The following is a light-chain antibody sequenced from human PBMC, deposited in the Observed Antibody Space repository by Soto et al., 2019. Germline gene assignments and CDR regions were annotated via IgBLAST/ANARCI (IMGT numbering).Light chain of an antibody. CDR2: GAS. CDR3: LQDDTFPWA. J-gene: IGKJ1*01. CDR1: QGIRRD. V-gene: IGKV1-6*01. Sequence: IPMTQSPSSLSASVGDRVTISCRASQGIRRDLAWYQQKPGKVAKLLIYGASKLESGVPSRFSGSGFGTDFTLTISSLHPEDFATYYGLQDDTFPWAFGQWTQVEIK.